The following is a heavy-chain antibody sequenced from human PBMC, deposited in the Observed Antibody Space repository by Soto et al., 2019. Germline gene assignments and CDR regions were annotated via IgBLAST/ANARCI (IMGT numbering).Heavy chain of an antibody. D-gene: IGHD5-12*01. V-gene: IGHV1-18*01. CDR3: ASALGYSGYAGMDV. CDR1: GYTFTIYG. Sequence: QVQLVQSGGEVKKPGASVKVSCKASGYTFTIYGINWVRQAPGQGLEWMGWISPDNGNTNYAPKLQGRVTMTTDTSTSTDYMELRSLRSDDTAVYSCASALGYSGYAGMDVWGQGTTVTVSS. J-gene: IGHJ6*02. CDR2: ISPDNGNT.